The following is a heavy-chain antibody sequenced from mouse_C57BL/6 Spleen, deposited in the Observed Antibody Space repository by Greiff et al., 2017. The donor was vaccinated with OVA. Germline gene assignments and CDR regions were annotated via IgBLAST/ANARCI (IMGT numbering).Heavy chain of an antibody. CDR1: GYTFTDYY. D-gene: IGHD2-4*01. CDR2: IYPGSGNT. V-gene: IGHV1-76*01. J-gene: IGHJ4*01. CDR3: ARDDYDGMDY. Sequence: VQLQQSGAELVRPGASVKLSCKASGYTFTDYYINWVKQRPGQGLEWIARIYPGSGNTYYNEKFKGKATLTAEKSSSTAYMQLSSLTSEDSAVYFCARDDYDGMDYWGQGTSVTVSS.